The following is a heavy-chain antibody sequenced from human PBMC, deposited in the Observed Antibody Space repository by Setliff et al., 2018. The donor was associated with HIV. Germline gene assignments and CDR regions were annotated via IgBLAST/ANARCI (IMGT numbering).Heavy chain of an antibody. CDR3: ARRMWQQDSKFMYYFDY. CDR2: IYPGDSTI. D-gene: IGHD6-13*01. V-gene: IGHV5-51*01. Sequence: GESLKISCKASGYSFTNYWIGWVRQMPGEGLEWMGVIYPGDSTIRYGPSFQGQVTISADRSITTAYLQWSSLTTSDTATYYCARRMWQQDSKFMYYFDYWGQGTLVTVSS. J-gene: IGHJ4*02. CDR1: GYSFTNYW.